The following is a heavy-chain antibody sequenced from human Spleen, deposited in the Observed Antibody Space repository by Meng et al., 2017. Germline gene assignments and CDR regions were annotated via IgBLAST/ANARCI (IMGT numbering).Heavy chain of an antibody. V-gene: IGHV1-18*01. Sequence: QAQLLQSGAEVKKPGPSVWISCKASGYTSASYGIRWFRQAPGQGLEWMGWFVSNADTYPAQKFQGRVTMTRHTHTSTDFMELRSHRFDGTAVYYCARGTPGRSYSDYWGQGTLVTVSS. CDR1: GYTSASYG. J-gene: IGHJ4*02. CDR2: FVSNADT. CDR3: ARGTPGRSYSDY. D-gene: IGHD3-10*01.